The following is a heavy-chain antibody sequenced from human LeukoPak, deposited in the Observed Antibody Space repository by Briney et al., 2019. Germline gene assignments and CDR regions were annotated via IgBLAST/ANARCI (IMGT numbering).Heavy chain of an antibody. D-gene: IGHD2-15*01. J-gene: IGHJ4*02. V-gene: IGHV3-30*18. Sequence: PGGSLRLSCAASGFTFSSYGMHWVRQAPGKGLEWVAVISYDGSNKYYADSVKGRFTISRDNAKISLYLQMNSLRTEDTALYYCAKGGDCSGGTCLTTIDFWGQGTLVTVSS. CDR2: ISYDGSNK. CDR1: GFTFSSYG. CDR3: AKGGDCSGGTCLTTIDF.